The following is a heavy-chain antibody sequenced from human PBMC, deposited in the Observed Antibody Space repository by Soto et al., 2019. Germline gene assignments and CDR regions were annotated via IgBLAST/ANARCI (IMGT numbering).Heavy chain of an antibody. CDR2: IYYSGST. D-gene: IGHD4-17*01. V-gene: IGHV4-39*01. CDR3: ARHDYGGFGL. J-gene: IGHJ4*02. Sequence: SETLSLTCTVSGGSISRSSYYWGWIRQPPGKGLEWIGSIYYSGSTYYNPSLKSRVTISVDTSKNQFSLKLGSVTAADTAVYYCARHDYGGFGLWGQGTLVTVSS. CDR1: GGSISRSSYY.